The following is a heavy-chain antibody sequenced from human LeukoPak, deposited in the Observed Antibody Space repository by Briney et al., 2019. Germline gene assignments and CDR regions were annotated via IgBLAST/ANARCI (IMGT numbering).Heavy chain of an antibody. CDR2: INHSRIT. Sequence: SETLSLTCAVYGAPFSGYWWYWIRQPPGEGLEWIGEINHSRITNYNPSLKSRVSISVDTSKNQFSLKLSSVTAADTAVYYCATTSGHWGQGTLVTVSS. J-gene: IGHJ4*02. CDR3: ATTSGH. V-gene: IGHV4-34*01. CDR1: GAPFSGYW.